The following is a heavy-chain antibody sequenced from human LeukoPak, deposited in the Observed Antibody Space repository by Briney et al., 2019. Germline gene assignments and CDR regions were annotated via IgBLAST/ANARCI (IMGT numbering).Heavy chain of an antibody. CDR3: ARSGYCSGGSCYFLDYYYYGMDV. CDR2: ISAYNGNT. V-gene: IGHV1-18*01. J-gene: IGHJ6*02. D-gene: IGHD2-15*01. Sequence: VASVKVSCKASGYTFTSYGTSWVRQAPGQGLEWMGWISAYNGNTNYAQKLQGRVTMTTDTSTSTAYMELRSLRSDDTAVYYCARSGYCSGGSCYFLDYYYYGMDVWGQGTTVTVSS. CDR1: GYTFTSYG.